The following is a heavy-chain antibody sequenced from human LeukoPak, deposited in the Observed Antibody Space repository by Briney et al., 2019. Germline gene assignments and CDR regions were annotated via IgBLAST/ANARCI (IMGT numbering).Heavy chain of an antibody. D-gene: IGHD2-21*01. CDR3: ARDNSYARDY. V-gene: IGHV3-7*01. Sequence: PGGSLRLSCAASGFTVSSNYMSWVRQAPGKGLEWVASLKEDRSTTWYVDSVKGRFTVSRDNAKNSLHLQLNSLRVEDTAVYYCARDNSYARDYWGQGTLVTVSS. CDR1: GFTVSSNY. J-gene: IGHJ4*02. CDR2: LKEDRSTT.